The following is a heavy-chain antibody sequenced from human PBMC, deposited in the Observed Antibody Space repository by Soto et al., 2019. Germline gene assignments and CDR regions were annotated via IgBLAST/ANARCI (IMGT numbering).Heavy chain of an antibody. CDR3: ATDFEH. J-gene: IGHJ4*02. Sequence: EVQLVESGGGSVQPGGSLRLSCVASGITFSGYWMHWVRQVPGKGLVWVARVDSDGSGTSYADSVKGRFTISRDNAKNTLYLQMNSLRVGDPAGYYCATDFEHWGQGIPVTVSS. V-gene: IGHV3-74*01. CDR2: VDSDGSGT. CDR1: GITFSGYW.